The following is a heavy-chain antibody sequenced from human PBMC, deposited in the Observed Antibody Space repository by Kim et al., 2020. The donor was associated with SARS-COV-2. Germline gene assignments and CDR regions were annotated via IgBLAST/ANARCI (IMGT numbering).Heavy chain of an antibody. Sequence: GGSLRLSCAASGFTFSSYGMHWVRQAPGKGLEWVAVIWYDGSNKYYADSVKGRFTISRDNSKNTLYLQMNSLRAEDTAVYYCARDMTTVTIGWFDPWGQGTLVTVSS. CDR3: ARDMTTVTIGWFDP. J-gene: IGHJ5*02. CDR2: IWYDGSNK. CDR1: GFTFSSYG. V-gene: IGHV3-33*01. D-gene: IGHD4-17*01.